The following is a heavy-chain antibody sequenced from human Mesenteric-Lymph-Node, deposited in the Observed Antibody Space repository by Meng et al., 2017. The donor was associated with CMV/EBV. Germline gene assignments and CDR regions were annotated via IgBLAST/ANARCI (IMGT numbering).Heavy chain of an antibody. CDR2: INHSGST. J-gene: IGHJ5*02. Sequence: FSGYYWSWIRQPPGKGLGWIGEINHSGSTNYNPSLKSRVTISVDTSKNQFSLKLSSVTAADTAVYYWARGGGYCSSTSCWHNWFDPWGQGTLVTVSS. CDR3: ARGGGYCSSTSCWHNWFDP. CDR1: FSGYY. D-gene: IGHD2-2*01. V-gene: IGHV4-34*01.